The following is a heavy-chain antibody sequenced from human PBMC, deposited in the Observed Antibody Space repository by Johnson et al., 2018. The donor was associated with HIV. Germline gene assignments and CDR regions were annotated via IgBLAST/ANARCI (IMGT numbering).Heavy chain of an antibody. CDR2: IKQDGSNK. J-gene: IGHJ3*02. CDR1: GFTFSSYW. D-gene: IGHD1-26*01. V-gene: IGHV3-7*01. Sequence: EVQLVESGGGVVQPGRSLRLSCVASGFTFSSYWMSWVRQAPGKGLEWVANIKQDGSNKYYADSVTGRFTISRDNSKNTLYLHMNSLRAEDTAVYYCAKDRSGSYLGYAFDIWGQGTMVTVSS. CDR3: AKDRSGSYLGYAFDI.